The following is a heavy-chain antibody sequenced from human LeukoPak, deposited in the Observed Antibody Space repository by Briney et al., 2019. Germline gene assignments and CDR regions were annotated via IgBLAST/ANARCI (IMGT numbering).Heavy chain of an antibody. V-gene: IGHV3-7*01. Sequence: GGSLRLSCAASGLTFSSYWMSWVRQAPGKGLGWVANIKQDGSEKYYVDSVKGRFTISRDNAKNSLYLQMNSLRAEDTAVYYCARGWFFDYWGQGTLVTVSS. D-gene: IGHD3-9*01. CDR2: IKQDGSEK. CDR3: ARGWFFDY. J-gene: IGHJ4*02. CDR1: GLTFSSYW.